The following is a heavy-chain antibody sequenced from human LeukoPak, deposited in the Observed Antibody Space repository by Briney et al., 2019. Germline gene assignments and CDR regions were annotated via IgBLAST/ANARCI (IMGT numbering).Heavy chain of an antibody. CDR3: ARRRRAYCSGGSCYLDY. CDR1: GYTFTSYA. Sequence: ASVKVSCKASGYTFTSYAMNWVRQAPGQGLEWMGWINTNTGNPTYAQGFTGRFVFSLDTSVSTAYLQISSLKAEDTAVYYCARRRRAYCSGGSCYLDYWGQGTLVTVSS. D-gene: IGHD2-15*01. J-gene: IGHJ4*02. V-gene: IGHV7-4-1*02. CDR2: INTNTGNP.